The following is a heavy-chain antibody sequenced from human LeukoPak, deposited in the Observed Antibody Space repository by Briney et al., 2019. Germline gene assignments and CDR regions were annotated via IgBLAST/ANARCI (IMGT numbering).Heavy chain of an antibody. CDR3: ARVPAGYGYGPWEWDYYQYMDV. D-gene: IGHD5-18*01. CDR1: EFTFSYYN. CDR2: IKQDGSEK. V-gene: IGHV3-7*01. Sequence: PGGSLRLSCAASEFTFSYYNLNWVRQAPGKGLEWVANIKQDGSEKYYVDSVKGRFTISRDNAKNSLYLQMNSLRAEDTAVYYCARVPAGYGYGPWEWDYYQYMDVWGTGTTVTVSS. J-gene: IGHJ6*03.